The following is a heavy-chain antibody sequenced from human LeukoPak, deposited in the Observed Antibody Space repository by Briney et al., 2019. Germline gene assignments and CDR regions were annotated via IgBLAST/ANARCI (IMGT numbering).Heavy chain of an antibody. CDR1: GYSFTSYW. CDR2: IYPGDSDT. D-gene: IGHD2-2*01. CDR3: ARMTTDIVVVPAASPWADY. V-gene: IGHV5-51*01. J-gene: IGHJ4*02. Sequence: GESLKISCKGSGYSFTSYWIGWVRQMPGKGLEWMGIIYPGDSDTRYSPSFQGQVTISADKSISTAYLQWSSLKASDTAMYYCARMTTDIVVVPAASPWADYRGQGTLVTVSS.